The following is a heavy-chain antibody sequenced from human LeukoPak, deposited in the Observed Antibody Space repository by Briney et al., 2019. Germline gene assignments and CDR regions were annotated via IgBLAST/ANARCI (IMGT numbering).Heavy chain of an antibody. CDR2: ISYSGST. V-gene: IGHV4-39*02. CDR3: ARRRVVVVPAALSAFFDY. CDR1: GGSINSGGFY. Sequence: SETLSLTCTVSGGSINSGGFYWGWIRQPPGKGLDWIGSISYSGSTYYNPSLKSRVTISVDTSNNHFSLKLSSVTAADTAVYYCARRRVVVVPAALSAFFDYWGQGTLVTVSS. D-gene: IGHD2-2*01. J-gene: IGHJ4*02.